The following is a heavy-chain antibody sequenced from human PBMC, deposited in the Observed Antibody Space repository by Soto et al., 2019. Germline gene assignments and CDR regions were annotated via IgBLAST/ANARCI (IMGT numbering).Heavy chain of an antibody. D-gene: IGHD6-13*01. J-gene: IGHJ4*02. CDR2: IYSGGST. V-gene: IGHV3-53*01. Sequence: EVQLVESGGGLIQPGGSLRLSCAASGFTVSSNYMSWVRQAPGKGLEWVSVIYSGGSTYYADSVKGRFTISRDNSKNTLYLQMNSLRAEDTAVYYCAKPLRESSIWHLPLGYWGQGTLVTVSS. CDR3: AKPLRESSIWHLPLGY. CDR1: GFTVSSNY.